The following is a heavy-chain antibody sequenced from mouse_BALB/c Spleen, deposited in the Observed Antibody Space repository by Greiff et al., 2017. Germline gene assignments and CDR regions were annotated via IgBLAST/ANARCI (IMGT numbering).Heavy chain of an antibody. V-gene: IGHV1-9*01. J-gene: IGHJ3*01. D-gene: IGHD1-1*01. Sequence: QVQLQQSGAELMKPGASVKISCKATGYTFSSYWIEWVKQRPGHGLEWIGEILPGSGSTNYNEKFKGKATFTADTSSNTAYMQLSSLTSEDSAVYYCARSGYYGSSVFAYWGQGTLVTVSA. CDR3: ARSGYYGSSVFAY. CDR1: GYTFSSYW. CDR2: ILPGSGST.